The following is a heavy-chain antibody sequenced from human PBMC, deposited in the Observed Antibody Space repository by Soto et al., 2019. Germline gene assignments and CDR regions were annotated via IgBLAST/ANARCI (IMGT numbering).Heavy chain of an antibody. D-gene: IGHD6-19*01. J-gene: IGHJ4*02. CDR3: ARAVAVAADFDD. CDR1: GYTFTGYA. Sequence: QVQLVQSGAEEKKPGASVKVSCKASGYTFTGYAMHWVRQAPGQRLEWMGWINAGNGNTKYSKKFQGRVTITRDTSASTAYMELSSLRSEDTAVYYCARAVAVAADFDDWGQGTLVTVSS. V-gene: IGHV1-3*05. CDR2: INAGNGNT.